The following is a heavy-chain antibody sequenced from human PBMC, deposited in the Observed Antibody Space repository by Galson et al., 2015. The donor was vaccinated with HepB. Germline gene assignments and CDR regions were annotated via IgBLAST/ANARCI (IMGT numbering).Heavy chain of an antibody. D-gene: IGHD3-10*01. V-gene: IGHV3-30*02. CDR1: GFTFSRYG. J-gene: IGHJ4*02. CDR3: AKDQDDYYGSGTYYKLYY. Sequence: SLRLSCAASGFTFSRYGMHWVRQAPGKGLEWVAFIRFDGTDEYYADSVKGRFTISRDDSKNTLYLQMNSLRADDTAVYYCAKDQDDYYGSGTYYKLYYWGQGTLVTVSS. CDR2: IRFDGTDE.